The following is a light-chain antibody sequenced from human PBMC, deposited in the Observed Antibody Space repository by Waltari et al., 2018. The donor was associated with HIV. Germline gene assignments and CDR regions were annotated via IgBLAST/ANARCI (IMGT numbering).Light chain of an antibody. CDR2: DAT. Sequence: AIRMTQSPSPISASTGDRVSISCRASQNIGNSLAWYQQKPGSAPELLIYDATSVQSGVPSRFSGGGSGTEFTLTISCLQSEDLTTYFCQQYHTYPHTFGQGTTVELK. J-gene: IGKJ1*01. CDR1: QNIGNS. V-gene: IGKV1-8*01. CDR3: QQYHTYPHT.